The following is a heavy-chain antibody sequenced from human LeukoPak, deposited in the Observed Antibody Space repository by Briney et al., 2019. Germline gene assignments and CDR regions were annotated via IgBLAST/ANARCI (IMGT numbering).Heavy chain of an antibody. CDR1: GGTFSSYA. J-gene: IGHJ4*02. D-gene: IGHD3-3*01. CDR2: IIPIFGTA. V-gene: IGHV1-69*05. Sequence: SVKVSCKASGGTFSSYAISWVRQAPGQGFEWMGRIIPIFGTANYAQKFQGRVTITTDESTSTAYMELSSLRSEDTAVYYCAREPRVRFLEWPLDYWGQGTLVTVSS. CDR3: AREPRVRFLEWPLDY.